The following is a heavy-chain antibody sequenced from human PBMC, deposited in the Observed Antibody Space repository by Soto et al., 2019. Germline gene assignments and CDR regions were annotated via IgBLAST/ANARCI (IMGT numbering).Heavy chain of an antibody. Sequence: VASVKVSCKASGYTFATYGLNWLRQAPGQGLEWMGWISVYNGNTNYAQKFQGRVTMTTDMSTSTAYMELRSLRSDDTAVYYCARAHIVTSGDYGDGLDVWGQGTTVTVSS. CDR3: ARAHIVTSGDYGDGLDV. V-gene: IGHV1-18*01. CDR2: ISVYNGNT. D-gene: IGHD4-17*01. CDR1: GYTFATYG. J-gene: IGHJ6*02.